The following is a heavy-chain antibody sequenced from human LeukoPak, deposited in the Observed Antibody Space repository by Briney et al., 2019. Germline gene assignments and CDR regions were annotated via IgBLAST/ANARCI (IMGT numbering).Heavy chain of an antibody. J-gene: IGHJ4*02. CDR1: GGSIGPNY. CDR3: ARQSVIYGISGYFNYFDT. V-gene: IGHV4-59*08. Sequence: SETLSLTCTVSGGSIGPNYCSWIRQPPGKGLEWIGYIHYSGSTNYNPSLKSRVTVSGDTSKTQFSLKLSSVTAADTAVYYCARQSVIYGISGYFNYFDTWGQGTLVTVSS. D-gene: IGHD3-22*01. CDR2: IHYSGST.